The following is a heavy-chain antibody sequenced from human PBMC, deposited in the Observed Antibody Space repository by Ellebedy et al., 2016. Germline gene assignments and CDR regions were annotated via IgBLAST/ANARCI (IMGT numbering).Heavy chain of an antibody. V-gene: IGHV3-15*01. CDR1: GITFRNVW. CDR2: IRRKLDGGSI. J-gene: IGHJ4*02. Sequence: GGSLRLXXVVSGITFRNVWMSWVRQTPGKGLEWVGRIRRKLDGGSIEYAAPAQGKFTISRDDSENTLYLQMSSLEIEDTGIYYCTTETEIQFVFDHWGQGTLVTVSS. CDR3: TTETEIQFVFDH. D-gene: IGHD3-10*01.